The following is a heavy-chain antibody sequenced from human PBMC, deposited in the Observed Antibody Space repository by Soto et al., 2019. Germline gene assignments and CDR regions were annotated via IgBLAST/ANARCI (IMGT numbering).Heavy chain of an antibody. CDR3: ARQDVVLVSCNYYYYYGMYF. D-gene: IGHD2-15*01. V-gene: IGHV5-51*01. Sequence: GESLKISCKGSGYSFTSYWIGWVRQMPGKGLEWMGIIYPGDSDTRYSPSFQGQVTISADKSISTAYLQWSSLKASDTAMYYCARQDVVLVSCNYYYYYGMYFWGQGTTVTVS. CDR2: IYPGDSDT. J-gene: IGHJ6*02. CDR1: GYSFTSYW.